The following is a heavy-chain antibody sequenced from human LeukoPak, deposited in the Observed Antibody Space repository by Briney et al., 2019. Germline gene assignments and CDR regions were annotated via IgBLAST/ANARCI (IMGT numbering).Heavy chain of an antibody. CDR2: IKQDGSEK. CDR3: ARVRDYYGDAFDI. J-gene: IGHJ3*02. V-gene: IGHV3-7*03. D-gene: IGHD3-10*01. CDR1: GFTFSSYW. Sequence: GGSLRLSCAASGFTFSSYWMSWVRQAPGKGLEWVANIKQDGSEKYYVDSVKGRFTISRDNAKNSLFLQMNSLRAEDTAVYYCARVRDYYGDAFDIWGQGTMVTVSS.